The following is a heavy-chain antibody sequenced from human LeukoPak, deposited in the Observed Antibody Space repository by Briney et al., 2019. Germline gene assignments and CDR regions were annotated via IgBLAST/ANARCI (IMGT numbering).Heavy chain of an antibody. CDR2: INPNSGGT. CDR1: GYTFTGYY. V-gene: IGHV1-2*06. J-gene: IGHJ4*02. CDR3: ARDQSIVGATIVDY. Sequence: GASVKVSCKASGYTFTGYYMHWVRQAPGQGLEWMGRINPNSGGTNYAQKFQGRVTMTTDTSTSTAYMELRSLRSDDTAVYYCARDQSIVGATIVDYWGQGTLVTVSS. D-gene: IGHD1-26*01.